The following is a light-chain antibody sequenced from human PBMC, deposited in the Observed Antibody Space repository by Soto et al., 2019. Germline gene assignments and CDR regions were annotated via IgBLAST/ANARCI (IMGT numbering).Light chain of an antibody. V-gene: IGLV1-44*01. CDR1: SSNIESNT. Sequence: QSVLTQPPSASGTPGQRVTISCSGSSSNIESNTVTWYQQLPGTAPKLVIYSNYDRPSGVPDRFSGSTSGTSASLVIRGLHSEDEADYYCCSYAGSSVVVFGGGTKLTVL. CDR3: CSYAGSSVVV. J-gene: IGLJ2*01. CDR2: SNY.